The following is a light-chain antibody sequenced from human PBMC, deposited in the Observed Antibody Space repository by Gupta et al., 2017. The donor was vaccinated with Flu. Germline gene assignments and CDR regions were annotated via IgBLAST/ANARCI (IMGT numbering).Light chain of an antibody. V-gene: IGKV1-5*03. Sequence: DIQMTQSPSTLSASVGDRVTITCRASQSINSWLAWYQQKPGKAPKLLIYKASNLQSGVPSRFSGGESGTEFTLTISCLQPDDFATYYCQQYSTYSLYTFGQGTKVEIK. CDR3: QQYSTYSLYT. J-gene: IGKJ2*01. CDR1: QSINSW. CDR2: KAS.